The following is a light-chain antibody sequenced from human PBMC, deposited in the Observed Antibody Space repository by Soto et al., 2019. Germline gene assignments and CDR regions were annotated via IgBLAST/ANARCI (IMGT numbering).Light chain of an antibody. CDR3: QQYYSPPIT. Sequence: DIVMTQSPDSLAVSLGERATINCKSSQSVLYSSNSKNYVAWYQQKPGQPPKLLIYWASTRESGVPDRFSGSGSGTDFTLTISSLQAEDVAVYYCQQYYSPPITFGQGTRLEIK. V-gene: IGKV4-1*01. J-gene: IGKJ5*01. CDR2: WAS. CDR1: QSVLYSSNSKNY.